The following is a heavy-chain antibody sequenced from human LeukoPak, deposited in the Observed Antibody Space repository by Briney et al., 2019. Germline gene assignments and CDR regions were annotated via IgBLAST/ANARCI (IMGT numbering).Heavy chain of an antibody. D-gene: IGHD1-26*01. J-gene: IGHJ6*03. V-gene: IGHV6-1*01. CDR2: TYYRSKWYN. CDR1: GDSVSSNSAA. Sequence: SQTLSLTCAISGDSVSSNSAAWNWIRQSPSRGLEWLGRTYYRSKWYNDYAVSVKSRITINPDTSKNQFSLQLNSVTPEDTAVYYCARPVGATKYGYYYYMDVWGKGTTVTISS. CDR3: ARPVGATKYGYYYYMDV.